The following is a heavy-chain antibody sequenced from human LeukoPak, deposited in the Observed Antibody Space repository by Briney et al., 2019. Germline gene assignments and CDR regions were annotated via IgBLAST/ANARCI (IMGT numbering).Heavy chain of an antibody. J-gene: IGHJ4*02. Sequence: SETLSLTCAVYGGSFSGYYWSWIRQPPGKGLEWIGEINHSGSTNYNPSLKSRVTISVDTSKNQFSPKLSSVTAADTAVYYCARLGRDFWSGYPPRFDYWGQGTLVTVSS. CDR2: INHSGST. D-gene: IGHD3-3*01. V-gene: IGHV4-34*01. CDR1: GGSFSGYY. CDR3: ARLGRDFWSGYPPRFDY.